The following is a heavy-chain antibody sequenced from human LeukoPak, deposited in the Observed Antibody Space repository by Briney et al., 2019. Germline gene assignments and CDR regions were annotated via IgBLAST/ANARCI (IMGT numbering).Heavy chain of an antibody. CDR2: IYYSGST. J-gene: IGHJ4*02. Sequence: PSEPLSLTCTVSGGSISSYYWSWIRQPPGKGLEWIGYIYYSGSTNYNPSLKSRVTISVDTSKNQFSLKLSSVTAADTAVYYCARDLGRTSYSSGWYPLFDYWGQGTLVTVSS. V-gene: IGHV4-59*01. CDR1: GGSISSYY. D-gene: IGHD6-13*01. CDR3: ARDLGRTSYSSGWYPLFDY.